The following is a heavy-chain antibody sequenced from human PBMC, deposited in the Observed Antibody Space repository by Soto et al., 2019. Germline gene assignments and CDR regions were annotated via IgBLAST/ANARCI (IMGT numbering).Heavy chain of an antibody. CDR1: GFPFRIFP. V-gene: IGHV3-30-3*01. CDR2: LSSDGSDT. D-gene: IGHD2-2*01. CDR3: AREDSTRTDDNYYYYGMDV. Sequence: GGSLRLSCAASGFPFRIFPMHWVRQAPGKGLEWVVVLSSDGSDTNYADSVKGRFTVSRDNSKNTLYLQMNSLRIEDTAVYYCAREDSTRTDDNYYYYGMDVWGQGTTVTVSS. J-gene: IGHJ6*02.